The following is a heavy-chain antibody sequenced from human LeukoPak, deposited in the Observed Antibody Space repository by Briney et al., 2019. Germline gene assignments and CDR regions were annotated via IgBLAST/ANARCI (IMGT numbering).Heavy chain of an antibody. CDR1: GFTFSSYS. V-gene: IGHV3-21*04. D-gene: IGHD3-10*01. CDR2: ISSSSSYI. CDR3: ANDRLGLWFGEPVPHYYGMDV. Sequence: PGGSLRLSCAASGFTFSSYSMNWVRQAPGKGLEWVSSISSSSSYIYYADSVKGRFTISRDNSKNTLYLQMNSLRAEDTAVYYCANDRLGLWFGEPVPHYYGMDVWGQGTTVTVSS. J-gene: IGHJ6*02.